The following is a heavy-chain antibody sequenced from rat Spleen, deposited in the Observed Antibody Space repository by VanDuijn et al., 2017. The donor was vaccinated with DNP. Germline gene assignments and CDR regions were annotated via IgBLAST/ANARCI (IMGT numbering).Heavy chain of an antibody. V-gene: IGHV5-7*01. CDR1: GFTFRDYN. CDR3: VRWNSGHFDY. D-gene: IGHD4-3*01. Sequence: EVQLVESGGGLVQPGRSLKISCAASGFTFRDYNMAWVRQAPKKGLEWVATISYDGSSTYYRDSVKGRFTISRDNAKSTLYLQMDSLRSEDMATYYCVRWNSGHFDYWGQGVMVTVSS. CDR2: ISYDGSST. J-gene: IGHJ2*01.